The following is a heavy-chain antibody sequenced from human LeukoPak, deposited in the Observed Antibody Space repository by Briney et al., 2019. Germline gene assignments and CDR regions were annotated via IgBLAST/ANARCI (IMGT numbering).Heavy chain of an antibody. J-gene: IGHJ4*02. CDR2: INHSGST. D-gene: IGHD3-22*01. CDR3: ARGVRSGNYDSSGYPDY. V-gene: IGHV4-34*01. CDR1: GGSFSGYY. Sequence: SETLSLTSAVYGGSFSGYYWSWIRQPPGKGLEWIGEINHSGSTNYNPSLKSRVTISVDTSKNQFSLKLSSVTAADTAVYYCARGVRSGNYDSSGYPDYWGQGTLVTVSS.